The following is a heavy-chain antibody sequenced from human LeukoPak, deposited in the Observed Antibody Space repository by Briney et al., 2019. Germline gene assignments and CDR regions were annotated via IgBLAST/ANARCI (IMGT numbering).Heavy chain of an antibody. CDR3: ARHPYNWNPGALGWGGRFDL. Sequence: SETQSLTCTVSGGFISISSYYWAWVRRPPGKVLEWIRRIYYSGSIYYNPSRQSRVTISVDTSKNQFSLKLSSVTAADTAVYYCARHPYNWNPGALGWGGRFDLWGRGTLVTVSS. J-gene: IGHJ2*01. V-gene: IGHV4-39*01. D-gene: IGHD1-20*01. CDR1: GGFISISSYY. CDR2: IYYSGSI.